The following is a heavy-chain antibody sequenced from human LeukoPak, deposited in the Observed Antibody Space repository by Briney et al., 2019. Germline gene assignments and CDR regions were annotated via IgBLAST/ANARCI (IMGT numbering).Heavy chain of an antibody. J-gene: IGHJ6*02. Sequence: GGSLRLSCAASGFTVSSNYMSWVRQAPGKGLEWVSVIYSGGSTYYADSVKGRFTISRDNSKNTLYLQMNSLRAEDTAVYYCAKDGEVREGYYYYGMDVWGQGTTVTVSS. D-gene: IGHD3-10*01. CDR3: AKDGEVREGYYYYGMDV. CDR2: IYSGGST. CDR1: GFTVSSNY. V-gene: IGHV3-53*01.